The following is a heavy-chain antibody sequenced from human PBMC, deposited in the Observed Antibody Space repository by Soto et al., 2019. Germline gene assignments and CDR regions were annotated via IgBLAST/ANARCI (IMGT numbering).Heavy chain of an antibody. CDR2: LSGGGGTT. CDR3: TRIAATGPFDY. V-gene: IGHV3-23*01. J-gene: IGHJ4*02. D-gene: IGHD6-13*01. CDR1: GFTFSSYA. Sequence: SGGSLRLSCAASGFTFSSYAMSWVRQTPGKGLEWVSTLSGGGGTTYYADSVKGQFTISRDNSKSTLYLQMNSLKTEDTAAYFCTRIAATGPFDYWGQGTLVTVSS.